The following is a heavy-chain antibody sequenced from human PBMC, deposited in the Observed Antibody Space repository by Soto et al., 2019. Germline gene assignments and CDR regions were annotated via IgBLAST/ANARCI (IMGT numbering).Heavy chain of an antibody. CDR1: GYTFTTYY. V-gene: IGHV1-46*01. CDR2: INHSGGST. D-gene: IGHD3-22*01. J-gene: IGHJ4*02. CDR3: ARDLAYYYDSSSYSYVRGGEGGFDY. Sequence: QVQLVQSGAEVKKPGASVKVSCKASGYTFTTYYIHWVRQAPGQGLEWMGVINHSGGSTNYAQKFQGRVTMARATSMSTVYVELSSLSSEDTAVYYCARDLAYYYDSSSYSYVRGGEGGFDYWGQGTLVTVSS.